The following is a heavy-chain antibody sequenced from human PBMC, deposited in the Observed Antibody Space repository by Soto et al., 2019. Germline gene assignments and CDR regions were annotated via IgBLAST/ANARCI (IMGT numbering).Heavy chain of an antibody. CDR1: GFSLSTRGVG. J-gene: IGHJ4*02. D-gene: IGHD2-21*01. Sequence: QITLKESGPTLVKPTQTLTLTCTFSGFSLSTRGVGVGWIRQPPGKAQEWRALIYWDDDKRYSPSLKSRLTITKDTSKNQVVLTMTNMDPVDTATYYCAHRLVKADWTFWGQGTLVTVSS. V-gene: IGHV2-5*02. CDR3: AHRLVKADWTF. CDR2: IYWDDDK.